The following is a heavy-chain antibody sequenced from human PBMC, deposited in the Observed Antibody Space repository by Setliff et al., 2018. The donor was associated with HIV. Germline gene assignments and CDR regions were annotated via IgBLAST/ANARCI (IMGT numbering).Heavy chain of an antibody. CDR3: ARARITMIGDAFDI. D-gene: IGHD3-22*01. J-gene: IGHJ3*02. CDR2: INPSGGST. Sequence: GASVKVSCKASGYTFTNYYIHWVRQAPGQGLEWMGLINPSGGSTSYAQKFQGRVTMTRDTSTSTVYMELSSLRSEDTAVYYCARARITMIGDAFDIWGQGTMVTVSS. V-gene: IGHV1-46*01. CDR1: GYTFTNYY.